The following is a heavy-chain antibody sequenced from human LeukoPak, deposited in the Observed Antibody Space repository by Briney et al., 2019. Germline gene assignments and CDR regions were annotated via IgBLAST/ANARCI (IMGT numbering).Heavy chain of an antibody. D-gene: IGHD4-17*01. CDR3: ARGQGTVTTH. CDR2: INHSGSA. CDR1: GGSFSAYY. Sequence: SETLSLTCAVYGGSFSAYYWSWIRQPPGKGLEWIGEINHSGSANYNPSLKSRVTISLDTSKNQFSLKLSSVTAADTAVYYCARGQGTVTTHWGQGTLVTVSS. J-gene: IGHJ4*02. V-gene: IGHV4-34*01.